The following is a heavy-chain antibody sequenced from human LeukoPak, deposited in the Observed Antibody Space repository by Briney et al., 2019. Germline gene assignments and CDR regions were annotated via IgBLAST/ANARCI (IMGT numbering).Heavy chain of an antibody. D-gene: IGHD1-26*01. Sequence: PGGSLRLSCAASGFTFTNCAMTWVRQAPGKELEWVSSISGSGASTYYADSVRGRFTISRDNSKNTVYLQMNGLSVEDTALYYCAKDQSRVGASDPFDSWGQGTQVSVSS. CDR3: AKDQSRVGASDPFDS. CDR1: GFTFTNCA. CDR2: ISGSGAST. V-gene: IGHV3-23*01. J-gene: IGHJ5*01.